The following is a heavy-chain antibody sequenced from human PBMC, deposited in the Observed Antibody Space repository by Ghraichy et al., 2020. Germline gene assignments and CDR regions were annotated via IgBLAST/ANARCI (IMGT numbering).Heavy chain of an antibody. D-gene: IGHD2-21*01. CDR2: ISAYNGNT. CDR3: ARRPTAYCGGDCYRDYYYYYMDV. V-gene: IGHV1-18*01. J-gene: IGHJ6*03. CDR1: GYTFTSYG. Sequence: ASVKVSCKASGYTFTSYGISWVRQAPGQGLEWMGWISAYNGNTNYAQKLQGRVTMTTDTSTSTAYMELRSLRSDDTAVYYCARRPTAYCGGDCYRDYYYYYMDVWGKGTTVTVSS.